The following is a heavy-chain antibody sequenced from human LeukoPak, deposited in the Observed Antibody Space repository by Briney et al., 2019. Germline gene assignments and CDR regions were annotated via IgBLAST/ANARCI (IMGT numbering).Heavy chain of an antibody. CDR3: AKVPGLDPRRAFDI. J-gene: IGHJ3*02. CDR2: ISWNSGSI. V-gene: IGHV3-9*01. CDR1: GFTFDDYA. D-gene: IGHD6-19*01. Sequence: PGRSLRLSCAASGFTFDDYAMHWVRQAPGKGLEWVSGISWNSGSIGYADSVKGRFTISRDNAKNSLYLQMNSLRAEDTALYYCAKVPGLDPRRAFDIWGQGTMVTVSS.